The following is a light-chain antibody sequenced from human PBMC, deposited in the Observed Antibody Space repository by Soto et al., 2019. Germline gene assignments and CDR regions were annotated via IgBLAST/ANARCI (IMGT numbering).Light chain of an antibody. CDR1: SSDVGGYNY. CDR3: SSYTSSSTPLYV. Sequence: QSALTQPASVSGSPGQSITISCTGTSSDVGGYNYVSWYQQHPGKAHKLMIYDVSNRPSGVSNRFSGSKSGNTASLTISGLQAEDEADYYCSSYTSSSTPLYVFGTGTKVTVL. V-gene: IGLV2-14*01. J-gene: IGLJ1*01. CDR2: DVS.